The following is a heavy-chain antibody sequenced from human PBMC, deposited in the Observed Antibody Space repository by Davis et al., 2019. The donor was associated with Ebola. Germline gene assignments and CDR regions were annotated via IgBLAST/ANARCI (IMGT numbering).Heavy chain of an antibody. Sequence: SGPTLVKPTQTLTLTCTFSGFSLSTSGVGVGWIRQPPGKALEWLALIYWDDDKRYSPSLKSRLTITKDTSKNQVVLTMTNMDPVDTATYYCALHPGDFWSGYEPNNWFDPWGQGTLVTVYS. CDR1: GFSLSTSGVG. CDR3: ALHPGDFWSGYEPNNWFDP. CDR2: IYWDDDK. D-gene: IGHD3-3*01. J-gene: IGHJ5*02. V-gene: IGHV2-5*02.